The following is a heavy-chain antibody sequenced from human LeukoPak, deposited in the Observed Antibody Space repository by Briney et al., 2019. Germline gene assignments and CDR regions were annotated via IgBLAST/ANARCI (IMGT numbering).Heavy chain of an antibody. CDR1: GFTASSNY. J-gene: IGHJ4*02. CDR3: AKDPHYYGSGSYYKAIDY. D-gene: IGHD3-10*01. V-gene: IGHV3-66*01. CDR2: IYSGGST. Sequence: GGSLRLSCAASGFTASSNYMSWVRQAPGKGLEWVSVIYSGGSTYYADSVKGRFTISRDNSKNTLYLQMNSLRAEDTAMYYCAKDPHYYGSGSYYKAIDYWGQGTLVTVSS.